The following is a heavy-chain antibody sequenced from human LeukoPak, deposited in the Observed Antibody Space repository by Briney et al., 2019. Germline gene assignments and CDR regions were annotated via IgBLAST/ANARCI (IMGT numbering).Heavy chain of an antibody. V-gene: IGHV3-7*01. CDR3: ARDLAYCSGDCLSREQHNWFDP. Sequence: GGSLRLSCAVSGFSINNYWMTWYRQAPGKGLECVAHIKGDASEKHYVDSVKGRFTISRDNAENSLYLQMNSLRAEDTAVYYCARDLAYCSGDCLSREQHNWFDPWGQGTLVTVSS. D-gene: IGHD2-21*02. J-gene: IGHJ5*02. CDR2: IKGDASEK. CDR1: GFSINNYW.